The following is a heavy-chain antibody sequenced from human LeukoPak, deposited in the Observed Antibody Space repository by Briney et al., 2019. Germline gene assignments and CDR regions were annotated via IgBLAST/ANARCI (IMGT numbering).Heavy chain of an antibody. D-gene: IGHD6-25*01. V-gene: IGHV3-23*01. CDR3: ARRITAASTYYFDY. Sequence: GGSLRLSCGASGFTLSSYWMNWVRQAPGKGLEWVSSISPNGGNTYYADSVKGRFTISRDNSKNTLYLQMNSLRAEDAAVYYCARRITAASTYYFDYWGQGTLVPVSS. J-gene: IGHJ4*02. CDR1: GFTLSSYW. CDR2: ISPNGGNT.